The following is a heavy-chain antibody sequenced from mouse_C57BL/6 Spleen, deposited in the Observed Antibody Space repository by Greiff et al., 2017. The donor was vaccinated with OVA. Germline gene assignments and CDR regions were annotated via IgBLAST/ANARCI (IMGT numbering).Heavy chain of an antibody. CDR1: GYTFTSYG. Sequence: VQLQQSGAELARPGASVKLSCKASGYTFTSYGLSWVKQRTGQGLEWIGEIYPRSGNTYYNEKFKGKATLTADKSSSTAYMELRSLTSEDSAVYFCAIYDYEAWFAYWGQGTLVTVSA. D-gene: IGHD2-4*01. CDR3: AIYDYEAWFAY. J-gene: IGHJ3*01. CDR2: IYPRSGNT. V-gene: IGHV1-81*01.